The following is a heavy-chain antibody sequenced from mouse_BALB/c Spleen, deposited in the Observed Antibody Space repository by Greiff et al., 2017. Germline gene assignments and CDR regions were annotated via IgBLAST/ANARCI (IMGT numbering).Heavy chain of an antibody. CDR2: INPSNGDT. Sequence: VHLVESGAELVKPGASVKLSCKASGYIFTNYYIYWVKQRPGQGLEWIGEINPSNGDTSFNEKFKSKATLTVDKSSSTTYIQLGSLTSEDSAVYYCTRGGDYWGQGTTLTVSS. J-gene: IGHJ2*01. CDR1: GYIFTNYY. CDR3: TRGGDY. V-gene: IGHV1S81*02.